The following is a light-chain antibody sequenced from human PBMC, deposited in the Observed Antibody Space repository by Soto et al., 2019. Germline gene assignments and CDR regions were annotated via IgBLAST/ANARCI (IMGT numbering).Light chain of an antibody. CDR2: EVT. V-gene: IGLV2-8*01. CDR3: GLYAGNNNMI. Sequence: QSALSQPPSASGSPGQSVTFSCTGTRSDVGGSNYLSWYQQHPGKAPKLVIYEVTKRPSGVPDRFSGSKSGNTASLTVSGLQAEDEADYYCGLYAGNNNMIFGGGTKLTVL. J-gene: IGLJ2*01. CDR1: RSDVGGSNY.